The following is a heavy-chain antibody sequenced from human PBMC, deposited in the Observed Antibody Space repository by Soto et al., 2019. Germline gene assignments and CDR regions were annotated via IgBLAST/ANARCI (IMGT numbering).Heavy chain of an antibody. CDR2: ISGSGDST. J-gene: IGHJ3*01. CDR1: GLTVSNYA. CDR3: VKEGSGWYSRGCFDL. V-gene: IGHV3-23*01. D-gene: IGHD6-19*01. Sequence: LILSCAASGLTVSNYAINWVRHAPVKWLEWVSNISGSGDSTYYADSVKGRFTISRDNSKNTLYLQMNSLRAEDTAIYYCVKEGSGWYSRGCFDLWGRGTMVTVSS.